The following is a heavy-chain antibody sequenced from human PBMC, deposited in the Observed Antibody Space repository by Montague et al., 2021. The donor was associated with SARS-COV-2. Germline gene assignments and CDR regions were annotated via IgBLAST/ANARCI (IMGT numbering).Heavy chain of an antibody. CDR3: ATGSHINETRGLGTGWFDP. V-gene: IGHV4-34*01. CDR2: VIHSGKT. CDR1: GASFSGYH. Sequence: SETLSLTCAVYGASFSGYHWTWIRQSPGRGLAWIGDVIHSGKTSYNPSLQSRLTMSVDTYKKQFSLRLSSVTAADTAVYFCATGSHINETRGLGTGWFDPWGQGTLVTVSS. D-gene: IGHD1-7*01. J-gene: IGHJ5*02.